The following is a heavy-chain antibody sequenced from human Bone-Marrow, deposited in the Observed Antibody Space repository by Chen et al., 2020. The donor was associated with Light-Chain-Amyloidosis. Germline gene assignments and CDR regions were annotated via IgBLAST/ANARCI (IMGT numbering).Heavy chain of an antibody. J-gene: IGHJ3*02. CDR3: ARQTGIAAAGTPPHAFDI. CDR2: IYYSGST. CDR1: GGSISSSSYY. D-gene: IGHD6-13*01. V-gene: IGHV4-39*07. Sequence: QLQLQEPGPGLVKPSETLYITCPVSGGSISSSSYYWRWIRQPPGKGLEWIGGIYYSGSTYYNPSLKSRVTISVDTSKNQFSLKVSSVTAADTAGYYCARQTGIAAAGTPPHAFDIWGQGTMVTVSS.